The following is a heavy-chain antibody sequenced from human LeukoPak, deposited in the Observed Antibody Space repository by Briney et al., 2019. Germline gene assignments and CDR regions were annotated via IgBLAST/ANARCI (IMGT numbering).Heavy chain of an antibody. CDR1: GFTFSSYS. V-gene: IGHV3-21*01. CDR2: ISSSSSYI. CDR3: TKYGDYDTPGLN. D-gene: IGHD4-17*01. J-gene: IGHJ4*02. Sequence: PGGSLRLSCAASGFTFSSYSMNWVRQAPGKGLGWVSSISSSSSYIYYADSVKGRFTISRDNAKNSLYLQMNSLRAEDTAVYYCTKYGDYDTPGLNWGQGTLVTVSS.